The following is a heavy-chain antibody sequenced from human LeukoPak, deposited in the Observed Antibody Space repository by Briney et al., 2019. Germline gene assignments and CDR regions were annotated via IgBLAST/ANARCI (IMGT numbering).Heavy chain of an antibody. CDR1: GGTFSSYA. CDR2: IIPIFGTA. D-gene: IGHD6-13*01. J-gene: IGHJ6*03. V-gene: IGHV1-69*13. Sequence: GASVKVSCKASGGTFSSYAISWVRQAPGQGLEWMGGIIPIFGTANYAQKFQGRVTITADESTSTAYMELSSLRSEDTAVYYCARSIAAAGTGYYYYMDVWGKGTTVTISS. CDR3: ARSIAAAGTGYYYYMDV.